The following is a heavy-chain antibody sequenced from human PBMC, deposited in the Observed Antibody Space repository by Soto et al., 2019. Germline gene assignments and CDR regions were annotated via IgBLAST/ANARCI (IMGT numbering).Heavy chain of an antibody. CDR1: GFTFSSYA. D-gene: IGHD5-12*01. Sequence: EVQLLESGGGLVQPGGSLRLSCAASGFTFSSYAMSWVRQAPGKGLEWVSAISGSGGSTYYADSVKGRFTISRANSKNTLYLQMNSLRAEDTAVYYCATGGYSGYGTLYYGMDVWGQGTTVTVSS. CDR2: ISGSGGST. V-gene: IGHV3-23*01. J-gene: IGHJ6*02. CDR3: ATGGYSGYGTLYYGMDV.